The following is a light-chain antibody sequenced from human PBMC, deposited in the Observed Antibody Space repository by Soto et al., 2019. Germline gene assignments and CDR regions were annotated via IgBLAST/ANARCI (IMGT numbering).Light chain of an antibody. Sequence: DLQLTQSPPSLSASVGDTVTITCRASQSVSTYLNWYQQRPGKAPSLLIYSAISLQSGVPSRFSGSGSGTDFTLTIRNLQPEDFAIYYCQPTFRSPRRFGQGTKVDFK. CDR2: SAI. CDR1: QSVSTY. CDR3: QPTFRSPRR. V-gene: IGKV1-39*01. J-gene: IGKJ1*01.